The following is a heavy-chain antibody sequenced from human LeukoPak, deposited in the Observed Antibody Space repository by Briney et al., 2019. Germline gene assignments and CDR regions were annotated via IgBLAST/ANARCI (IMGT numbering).Heavy chain of an antibody. Sequence: ASVKVSCKASGYRFTSYGISWVRQAPGQGLEWMAWINAYNGNTNYAQKFQGRVIMTTDTSMSTAYMELRSLRSDDTAVYYCARDPDCSSTRCSESPFDYWGQGTLVTVSS. CDR2: INAYNGNT. V-gene: IGHV1-18*01. J-gene: IGHJ4*02. CDR3: ARDPDCSSTRCSESPFDY. D-gene: IGHD2-2*01. CDR1: GYRFTSYG.